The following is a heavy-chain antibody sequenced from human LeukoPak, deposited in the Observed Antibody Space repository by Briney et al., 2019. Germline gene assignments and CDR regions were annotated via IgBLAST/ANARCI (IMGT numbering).Heavy chain of an antibody. Sequence: GGSLRLSCAASGFTFSYYAMHWVRQAPGKGLEWVAVISYDGSNKYYADSVKGGLTISRDNSKRTLYLQMDSLRAEDTAVYYCARETTYRYFVLKRRGTVVTVSS. V-gene: IGHV3-30-3*01. CDR3: ARETTYRYFVL. D-gene: IGHD4-17*01. CDR1: GFTFSYYA. J-gene: IGHJ2*01. CDR2: ISYDGSNK.